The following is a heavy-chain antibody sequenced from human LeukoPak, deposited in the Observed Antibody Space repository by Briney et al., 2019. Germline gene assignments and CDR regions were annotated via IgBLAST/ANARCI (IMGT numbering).Heavy chain of an antibody. Sequence: GGSLRLSCAASGFTFSRYWMTWVRQAPGKGLEWVANIKEDGSENSYVESVKGRFTISRDNAKNSLYLQLNSPRAEDTAVYFCARQRYSDYWGQGTLVTVSS. D-gene: IGHD1-1*01. CDR3: ARQRYSDY. V-gene: IGHV3-7*01. J-gene: IGHJ4*02. CDR1: GFTFSRYW. CDR2: IKEDGSEN.